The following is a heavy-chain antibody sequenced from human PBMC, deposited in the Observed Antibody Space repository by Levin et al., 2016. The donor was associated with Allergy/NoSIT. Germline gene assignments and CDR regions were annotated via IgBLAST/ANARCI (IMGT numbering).Heavy chain of an antibody. J-gene: IGHJ3*02. Sequence: GGSLRLSCAASGFTLSSYAMSWVRQAPGKGLEWVSIIGIGGSTYYADSVRGRFAISRDTSKSTLYLQMNSLRAEDTAVYYCAKRKYSIALGEALDIWGQGTVVTVSS. CDR3: AKRKYSIALGEALDI. D-gene: IGHD4-11*01. CDR1: GFTLSSYA. V-gene: IGHV3-23*01. CDR2: IGIGGST.